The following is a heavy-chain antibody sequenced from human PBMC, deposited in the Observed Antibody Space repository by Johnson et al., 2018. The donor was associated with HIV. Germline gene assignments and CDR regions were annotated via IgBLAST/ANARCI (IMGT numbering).Heavy chain of an antibody. CDR2: INWNGGST. CDR1: GFIFDDYG. D-gene: IGHD3-16*02. CDR3: ARGIMITFGGVIAHEAFDI. V-gene: IGHV3-20*04. J-gene: IGHJ3*02. Sequence: VQLVESGGGVLRPGGSLRLSCAASGFIFDDYGMSWVRQTPGKGLEWVSGINWNGGSTGYAESVKGRFTISRDNAKNSLYLQMNSLRAEDTALYYCARGIMITFGGVIAHEAFDIWGQGTMVIVSS.